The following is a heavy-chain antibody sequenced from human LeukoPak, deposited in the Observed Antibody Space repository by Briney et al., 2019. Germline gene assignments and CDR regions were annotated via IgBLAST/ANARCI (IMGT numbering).Heavy chain of an antibody. Sequence: PSETLSLTCTVSGGSITSYYWSWIRQPPGKGLGWIGYIYYSGNNNYNPSLKSRVTMSVDTSKNQFSLMLSSVTPADTAVYFCAGQFDSSGSYFYWGQGTLVTVSS. CDR2: IYYSGNN. CDR1: GGSITSYY. D-gene: IGHD3-22*01. CDR3: AGQFDSSGSYFY. V-gene: IGHV4-59*01. J-gene: IGHJ4*02.